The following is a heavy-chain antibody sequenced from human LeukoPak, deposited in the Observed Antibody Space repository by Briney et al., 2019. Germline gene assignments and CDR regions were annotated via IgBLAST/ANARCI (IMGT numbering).Heavy chain of an antibody. J-gene: IGHJ4*02. CDR3: AKFRRDIVVVPAAPIRY. CDR2: ISGSGGST. D-gene: IGHD2-2*01. V-gene: IGHV3-23*01. Sequence: GGSLRLSCAASGFTFSSYAMNWVRQAPGKGLEWISAISGSGGSTYYADSVKGRFTISRDNSKNTLYLQMNSLRAEDTAVYYCAKFRRDIVVVPAAPIRYWGQGTLVTVSS. CDR1: GFTFSSYA.